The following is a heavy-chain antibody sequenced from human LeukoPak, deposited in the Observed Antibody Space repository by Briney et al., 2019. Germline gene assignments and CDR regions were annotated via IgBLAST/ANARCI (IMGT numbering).Heavy chain of an antibody. J-gene: IGHJ6*03. D-gene: IGHD1-1*01. CDR3: ARAPQPGGRYYYMDV. V-gene: IGHV3-13*01. CDR2: IGTAGDT. CDR1: GFTFSSYD. Sequence: GGSLRLSCAASGFTFSSYDMHWVRQATGKGLEWVSAIGTAGDTYYPGSVKGRFTISRENAKNFLYLQMNSLRAGDTAVYYCARAPQPGGRYYYMDVWGKGTTVTVSS.